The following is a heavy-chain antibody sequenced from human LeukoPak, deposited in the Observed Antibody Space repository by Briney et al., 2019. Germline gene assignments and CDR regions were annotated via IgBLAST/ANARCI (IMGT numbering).Heavy chain of an antibody. V-gene: IGHV3-53*01. CDR3: ARRAGAYSHPYDY. CDR2: IYSGGST. Sequence: GGSLRLSCTVSEFTVSSDSMSWVRQAPGKGLEWVSFIYSGGSTHYSGSVKGRFTISRDNSKNTLYLQMNSLRAEDTAVYYCARRAGAYSHPYDYWGQGTLVTVSS. J-gene: IGHJ4*02. CDR1: EFTVSSDS. D-gene: IGHD4/OR15-4a*01.